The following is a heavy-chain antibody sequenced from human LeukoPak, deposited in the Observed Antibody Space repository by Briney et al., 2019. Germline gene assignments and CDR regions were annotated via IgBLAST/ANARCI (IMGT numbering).Heavy chain of an antibody. CDR2: INPNSGGT. D-gene: IGHD3-16*01. J-gene: IGHJ4*02. CDR3: ASGGSIPNF. CDR1: GYTFTGYY. V-gene: IGHV1-2*06. Sequence: ASVKVSCKASGYTFTGYYMHWVRQAPGQGLEWMGRINPNSGGTNYAQIFQGRVTMTRDTSINTAYMEVSSLTSGDTAVYYCASGGSIPNFWGQGTLVTVSS.